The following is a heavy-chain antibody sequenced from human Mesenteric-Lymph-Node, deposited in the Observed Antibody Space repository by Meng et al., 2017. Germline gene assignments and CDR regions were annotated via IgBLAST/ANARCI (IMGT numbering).Heavy chain of an antibody. CDR3: ARGQKGYFDL. CDR1: DDSISSPHW. CDR2: ILPSTNT. J-gene: IGHJ2*01. V-gene: IGHV4-4*02. Sequence: QGQLQESGPELVRPSGTLSLTCAVSDDSISSPHWWTWVRQPPGKGLEWIGEILPSTNTNYSPSLEGRITISVDTSKNQFSLKLSSVTAADTAVYYCARGQKGYFDLWGRGTLVTVSS.